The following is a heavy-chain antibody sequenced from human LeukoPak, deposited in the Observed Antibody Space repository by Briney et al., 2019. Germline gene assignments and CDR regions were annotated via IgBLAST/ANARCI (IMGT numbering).Heavy chain of an antibody. CDR3: ARENMITFGGVIAQNWFDP. J-gene: IGHJ5*02. D-gene: IGHD3-16*02. Sequence: PGGSLRLSCAASGFTVSSNNMSWVRQAPGKGLEWVSVIYSGGSTYYADSVKGRFTISRDNSKNTLYLQMNSLRAEDTAVYYCARENMITFGGVIAQNWFDPWGQGTLVTVSS. CDR2: IYSGGST. V-gene: IGHV3-53*01. CDR1: GFTVSSNN.